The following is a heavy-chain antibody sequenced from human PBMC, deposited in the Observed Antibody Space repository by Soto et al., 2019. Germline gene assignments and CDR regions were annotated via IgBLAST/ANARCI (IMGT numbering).Heavy chain of an antibody. V-gene: IGHV3-30*03. Sequence: QVQLVESGGGVVQPGRSLRLSCAASGFTFSSYGMHWVRQAPGKGLEWVAVISYDGSNKYYADSVKGRFTISRDNSKNTLYLQMNSLRAEDTAVYYCATTPAGVDYWGQGPMVTVSS. CDR3: ATTPAGVDY. CDR2: ISYDGSNK. J-gene: IGHJ4*02. CDR1: GFTFSSYG. D-gene: IGHD2-15*01.